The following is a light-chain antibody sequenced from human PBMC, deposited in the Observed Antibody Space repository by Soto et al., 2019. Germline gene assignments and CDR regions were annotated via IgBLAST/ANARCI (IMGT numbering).Light chain of an antibody. CDR1: QNAGSW. CDR2: HTS. J-gene: IGKJ4*01. V-gene: IGKV1-12*01. Sequence: DLQMTQSPPFVSASVGDRVTISCRASQNAGSWLSWLHQKPGGAPNLLIFHTSRLQTGVPSRFAGRGSGTEFTLTISSLQPEDFGTYYCQHADGLRALTFGGGTTVEI. CDR3: QHADGLRALT.